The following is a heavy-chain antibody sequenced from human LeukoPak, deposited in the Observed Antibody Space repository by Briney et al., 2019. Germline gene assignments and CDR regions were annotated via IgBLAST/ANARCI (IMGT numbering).Heavy chain of an antibody. V-gene: IGHV4-34*01. CDR2: INHSGST. D-gene: IGHD2-2*02. CDR3: ARLRSIGYCSSTSCYTGFDY. Sequence: PSETLSLTCAVYGGSFSGYYWSWIRQPPGKGLEWIGEINHSGSTNYNPSLKSRVTISVDTSKNQFSLKLSSVTAADTAVYYCARLRSIGYCSSTSCYTGFDYWGQGTLVTVSS. J-gene: IGHJ4*02. CDR1: GGSFSGYY.